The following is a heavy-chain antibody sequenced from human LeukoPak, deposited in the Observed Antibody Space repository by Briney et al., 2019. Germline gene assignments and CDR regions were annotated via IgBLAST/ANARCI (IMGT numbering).Heavy chain of an antibody. V-gene: IGHV3-74*01. Sequence: GGSLRLSCAASTFTFSTYWMNWVRQVPGKGLVWLSRISNDGRSTSYPDSVKGRFTISRDNAKNTLYLQMNSLRAEDTAVYYCAREDSTTVTFYFDYWGLGTMVAVSS. J-gene: IGHJ4*02. CDR3: AREDSTTVTFYFDY. CDR2: ISNDGRST. CDR1: TFTFSTYW. D-gene: IGHD4-11*01.